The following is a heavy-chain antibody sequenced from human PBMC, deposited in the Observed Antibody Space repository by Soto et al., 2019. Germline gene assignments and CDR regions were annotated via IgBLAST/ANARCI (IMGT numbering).Heavy chain of an antibody. V-gene: IGHV3-30-3*01. D-gene: IGHD3-9*01. CDR2: MSYDGSKK. J-gene: IGHJ3*02. Sequence: QVHLVESGGGVVQPGRSLRLSCEASGFIFSVYAMHWVRQAPGKGLEWVAVMSYDGSKKNYADSVRGRFTISRDNFKNTLHLQMNSLRADDTAVYFCVRDILSGRGYDAFDIWGQGTMVTVSS. CDR1: GFIFSVYA. CDR3: VRDILSGRGYDAFDI.